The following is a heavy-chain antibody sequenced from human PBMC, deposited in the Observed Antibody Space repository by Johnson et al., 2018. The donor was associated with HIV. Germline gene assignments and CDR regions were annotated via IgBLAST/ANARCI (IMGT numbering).Heavy chain of an antibody. V-gene: IGHV3-7*05. D-gene: IGHD6-19*01. Sequence: VQLVESGGGLVQPGGSLRLSCAVSGFTFSSYWMSWVRQAPGRGLEWVANIKQDGGEKYYVDSVKGRFTISRDNAKNSLYLQMNSLRAEDTALYYCARVRWGGSGLYDAFDIWGQGTMVTVSS. J-gene: IGHJ3*02. CDR1: GFTFSSYW. CDR3: ARVRWGGSGLYDAFDI. CDR2: IKQDGGEK.